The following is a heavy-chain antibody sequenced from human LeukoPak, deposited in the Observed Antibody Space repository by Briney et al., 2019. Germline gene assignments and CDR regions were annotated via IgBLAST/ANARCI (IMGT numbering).Heavy chain of an antibody. Sequence: GESLKISCKGSGYSFTSYWIGWVRQMPGKGLGWMGIIYPGDSDTRYSPSFQDQVTISADKSISTAYLQWSSLKASDTAMYYCARLDSGSYSYYYYMDVWGKGTTVTVSS. CDR3: ARLDSGSYSYYYYMDV. D-gene: IGHD1-26*01. J-gene: IGHJ6*03. CDR2: IYPGDSDT. CDR1: GYSFTSYW. V-gene: IGHV5-51*01.